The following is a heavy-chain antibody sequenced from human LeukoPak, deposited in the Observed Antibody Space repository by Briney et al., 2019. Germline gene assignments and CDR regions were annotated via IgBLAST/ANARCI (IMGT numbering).Heavy chain of an antibody. CDR1: GFTFSSYA. CDR2: ISGSDGSE. J-gene: IGHJ4*02. D-gene: IGHD6-19*01. CDR3: AKDLSQWLEYYFDF. V-gene: IGHV3-23*01. Sequence: GGSLRLSCAASGFTFSSYAMSWVRQPPGKGLEWVSAISGSDGSEHYADSVKGRFTISRDNSKNTLYLQMNSLRADDTAVYYCAKDLSQWLEYYFDFWGRGTLVTVSS.